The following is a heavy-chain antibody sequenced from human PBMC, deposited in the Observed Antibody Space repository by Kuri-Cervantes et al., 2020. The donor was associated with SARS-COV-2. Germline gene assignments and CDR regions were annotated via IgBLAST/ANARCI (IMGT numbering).Heavy chain of an antibody. CDR2: IWYDGSVE. Sequence: GESLKISCAASGFTFSRSTMHWVRKAPGKGLEWVALIWYDGSVEYYGDSVKGRFTISRDQAKNTLHLQMNNLRVEDAGVYYCAKDAGDGYNSTFDSWGQGTRVTVSS. D-gene: IGHD5-24*01. CDR1: GFTFSRST. V-gene: IGHV3-30*02. CDR3: AKDAGDGYNSTFDS. J-gene: IGHJ4*02.